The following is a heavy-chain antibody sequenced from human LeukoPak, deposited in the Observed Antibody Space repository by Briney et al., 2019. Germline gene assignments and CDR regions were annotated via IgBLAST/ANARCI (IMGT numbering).Heavy chain of an antibody. J-gene: IGHJ4*02. CDR3: ARDKAHNYFDY. CDR1: GDSISSGVFY. Sequence: LSLTCTVSGDSISSGVFYWSWIRQHPGKGLEWIGYISYSGSTYYTPSLESRVTISVDTSKNQFSLRLSSLTAADTAVYYCARDKAHNYFDYWGQGTVVTVSS. V-gene: IGHV4-31*03. CDR2: ISYSGST.